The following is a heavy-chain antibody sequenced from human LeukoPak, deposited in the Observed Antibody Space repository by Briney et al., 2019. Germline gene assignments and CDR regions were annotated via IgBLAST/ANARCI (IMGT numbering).Heavy chain of an antibody. D-gene: IGHD2-2*01. CDR1: GGSISSGGYY. CDR2: IYHSGST. Sequence: SETLSLTCTVSGGSISSGGYYWSWIRQPPGKGLERIGYIYHSGSTYYNPSLKSRVTISVDRSKNLFSLKLSSVTAADTAVYYCARGVEDIVVVPAAFDYWGQGTLVTVSS. V-gene: IGHV4-30-2*01. J-gene: IGHJ4*02. CDR3: ARGVEDIVVVPAAFDY.